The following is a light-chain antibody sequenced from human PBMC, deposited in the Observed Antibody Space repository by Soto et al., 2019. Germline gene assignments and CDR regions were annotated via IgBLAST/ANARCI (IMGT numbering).Light chain of an antibody. CDR3: LHYNYYST. CDR2: DAS. Sequence: DIQMTQSPSTLSASVGDRVTITCRASQSISTWSAWYQQKPGKAPNLLIFDASNLESGVPSRFSGSGSGTEFTLTISSLQPDDFATYYCLHYNYYSTFGQGTRVEIK. V-gene: IGKV1-5*01. J-gene: IGKJ1*01. CDR1: QSISTW.